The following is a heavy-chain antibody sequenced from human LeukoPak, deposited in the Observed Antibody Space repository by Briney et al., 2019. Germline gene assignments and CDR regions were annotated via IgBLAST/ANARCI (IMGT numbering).Heavy chain of an antibody. CDR3: VSLEGGGTSWYPHYEY. V-gene: IGHV4-39*01. D-gene: IGHD6-13*01. J-gene: IGHJ4*02. CDR1: GGSVISSSYY. Sequence: PSETLSLTCSVSGGSVISSSYYWAWIRQPAGKGLEVLGTIYYSGSTYYNPSLKSRVTISVDTSKNQFSLNMSSVTASDTAMYYCVSLEGGGTSWYPHYEYWGQGTLVTVSS. CDR2: IYYSGST.